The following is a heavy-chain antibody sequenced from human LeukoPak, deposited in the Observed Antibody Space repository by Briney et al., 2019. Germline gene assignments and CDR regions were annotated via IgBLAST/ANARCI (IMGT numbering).Heavy chain of an antibody. J-gene: IGHJ4*02. V-gene: IGHV1-18*01. D-gene: IGHD4-17*01. CDR3: ARDLGPSTVTTHFDY. Sequence: RASVKVSCKASGYTFTSYGISWVRQAPGQGLEWMGWISAYNGNTNYAQKLQGRVTMTTDTSTSTAYMELRSLRSDDTAVYYCARDLGPSTVTTHFDYWGQGTLVTVSS. CDR1: GYTFTSYG. CDR2: ISAYNGNT.